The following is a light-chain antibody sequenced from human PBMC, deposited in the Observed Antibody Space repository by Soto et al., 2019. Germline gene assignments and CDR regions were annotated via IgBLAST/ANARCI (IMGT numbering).Light chain of an antibody. V-gene: IGKV3-20*01. CDR3: QQYGSSPHT. CDR1: QSVSSSY. J-gene: IGKJ2*01. Sequence: EIVLTQSPGTLSLSPGERATLSCRASQSVSSSYLAWYQHKPGQAPRLLIYGASSRATGIPDRFSGSGSGTDFTLTISRLEPEYFAVYYFQQYGSSPHTFVQGTELEIK. CDR2: GAS.